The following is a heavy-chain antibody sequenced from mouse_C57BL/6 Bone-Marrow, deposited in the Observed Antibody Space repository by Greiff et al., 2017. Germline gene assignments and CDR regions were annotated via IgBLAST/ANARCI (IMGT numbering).Heavy chain of an antibody. V-gene: IGHV1-52*01. CDR3: ARRELPYQGVGY. CDR2: IDPSDSET. Sequence: VQLQQPGAELVRPGSSVKLSCKASGYTFTSYWMHWVKQRPIQGLEWIGNIDPSDSETHYNQKFKDKATLTVDKSSSPAYMQLRSLTSEDSEVYYRARRELPYQGVGYWGQGTTLTVSS. J-gene: IGHJ2*01. D-gene: IGHD1-1*01. CDR1: GYTFTSYW.